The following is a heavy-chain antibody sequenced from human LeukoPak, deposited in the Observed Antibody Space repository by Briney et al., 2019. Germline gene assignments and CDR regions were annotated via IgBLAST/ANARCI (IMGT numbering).Heavy chain of an antibody. J-gene: IGHJ6*03. D-gene: IGHD3-3*01. CDR1: GFTFRSYW. CDR3: ARDQGFSYYFYYMDV. CDR2: INQDGSEK. Sequence: GGSLRLSCAASGFTFRSYWMSWVRQAPGKGLEWVANINQDGSEKYYVDSVKGRFTISGDNAKNSLYLQMNSLRAEDTAVYYCARDQGFSYYFYYMDVWGKGTTVTVSS. V-gene: IGHV3-7*01.